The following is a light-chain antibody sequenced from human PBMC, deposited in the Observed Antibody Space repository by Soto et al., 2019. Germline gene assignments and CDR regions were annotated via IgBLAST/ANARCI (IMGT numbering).Light chain of an antibody. V-gene: IGKV3D-15*01. J-gene: IGKJ3*01. CDR3: QHLMNWPPTVT. Sequence: EIMMTQSPATLSVSPGERVTLSCRATQTLSSNLAWYQQRPCQAPRLLIYGASIRATGVPPRFSGSESGSEFTLPISSLRSDYFGLYYCQHLMNWPPTVTFGPGTKVDLK. CDR1: QTLSSN. CDR2: GAS.